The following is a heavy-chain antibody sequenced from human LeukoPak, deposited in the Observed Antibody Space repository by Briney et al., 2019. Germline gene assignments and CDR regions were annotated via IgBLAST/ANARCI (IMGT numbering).Heavy chain of an antibody. J-gene: IGHJ4*02. CDR1: GFTFSNAW. Sequence: GGALRLSCAASGFTFSNAWMSWVRQAPGKGLEWVANIKQDGSEKYYVDSVKGRFTISRDNAKNSLYLQMNSLRAEDTAVYYCARNYYDSSGYDYYFDYWGQGTLVTVSS. V-gene: IGHV3-7*01. CDR3: ARNYYDSSGYDYYFDY. CDR2: IKQDGSEK. D-gene: IGHD3-22*01.